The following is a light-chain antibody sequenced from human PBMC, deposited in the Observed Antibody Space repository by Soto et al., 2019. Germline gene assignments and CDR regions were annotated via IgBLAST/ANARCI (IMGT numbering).Light chain of an antibody. CDR1: QSVSNY. Sequence: EIVLTQSPATLSLSPGERATLSCRASQSVSNYLAWYQQKPGQAPRLLIYAASDRATGIPARFSGSVSGTDFTLTISSLEPEDFGIFYCLQRAEWPKLTFGQGTRLEI. V-gene: IGKV3-11*01. J-gene: IGKJ5*01. CDR3: LQRAEWPKLT. CDR2: AAS.